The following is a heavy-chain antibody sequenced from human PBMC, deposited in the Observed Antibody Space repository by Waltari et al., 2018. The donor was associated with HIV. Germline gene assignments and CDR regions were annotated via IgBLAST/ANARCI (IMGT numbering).Heavy chain of an antibody. Sequence: QVQLQQWGAGLLKPSETLSLTCAVYGGSFSGYYWSWIRQPPGKGLEWIGEINHSGSTNYNPSLKSRVTISVDTSKNQFSLKLSSVTAADTAVYYCARGPRGLELLGWFDPWGQGTLVTVSS. CDR3: ARGPRGLELLGWFDP. CDR2: INHSGST. V-gene: IGHV4-34*01. CDR1: GGSFSGYY. J-gene: IGHJ5*02. D-gene: IGHD1-7*01.